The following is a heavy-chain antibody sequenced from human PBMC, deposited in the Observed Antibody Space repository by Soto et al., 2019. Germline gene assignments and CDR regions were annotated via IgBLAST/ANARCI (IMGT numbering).Heavy chain of an antibody. J-gene: IGHJ5*02. V-gene: IGHV4-39*01. CDR1: GGSISSSSYY. CDR3: ARRRKFGVAEGVWFDP. Sequence: SETLSLTCPVSGGSISSSSYYWGWIRQPPGKGLEWIGSIYYSGSTYYNPSLKSRVTISVDTSKNQFSLKLSSVTAADTAVHYCARRRKFGVAEGVWFDPWGQGTLVTVS. D-gene: IGHD3-3*01. CDR2: IYYSGST.